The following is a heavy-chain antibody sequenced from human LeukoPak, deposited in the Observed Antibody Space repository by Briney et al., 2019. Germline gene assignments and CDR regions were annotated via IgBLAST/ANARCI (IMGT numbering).Heavy chain of an antibody. CDR3: TRRGYYYDSSGYYLGGFDY. Sequence: GGSLRLSCAASGFTFSSYSMNWVRQAPGKGLEWVSSISSSSSYIYYADSVKGRFTISRDNAKNSLYLQMNSLRAEDTAVYYCTRRGYYYDSSGYYLGGFDYWGQGTLVTVSS. D-gene: IGHD3-22*01. J-gene: IGHJ4*02. V-gene: IGHV3-21*01. CDR1: GFTFSSYS. CDR2: ISSSSSYI.